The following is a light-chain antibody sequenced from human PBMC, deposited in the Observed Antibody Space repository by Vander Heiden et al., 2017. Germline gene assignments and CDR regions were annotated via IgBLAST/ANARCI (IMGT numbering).Light chain of an antibody. Sequence: ALIHPASVSGSPGQSITISCTGTSSDVGSYNHVSWNQQHPGKAPKLMIYEGSKRPSGVSNRFSGSKSGNTASLTISGLQAEDEADYYCCSYASSSTVVFGGGTKLTVL. CDR2: EGS. CDR3: CSYASSSTVV. V-gene: IGLV2-23*01. J-gene: IGLJ2*01. CDR1: SSDVGSYNH.